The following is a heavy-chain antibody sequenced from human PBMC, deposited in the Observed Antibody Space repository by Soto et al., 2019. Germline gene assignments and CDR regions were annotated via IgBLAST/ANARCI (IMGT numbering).Heavy chain of an antibody. J-gene: IGHJ4*02. Sequence: LGESLKISCKGSGYSFTSYWIGWVRQMPGKGLEWMGIIYPGDSDTRYSPSFQGQVTISADKSISTAYLQWSSLKASDTAMYYCAATYYYDSSGYGTPHFDYWGQGTLVTV. V-gene: IGHV5-51*01. CDR2: IYPGDSDT. CDR3: AATYYYDSSGYGTPHFDY. CDR1: GYSFTSYW. D-gene: IGHD3-22*01.